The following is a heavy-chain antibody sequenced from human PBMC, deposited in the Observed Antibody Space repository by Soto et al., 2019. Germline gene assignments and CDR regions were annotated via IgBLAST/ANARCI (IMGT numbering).Heavy chain of an antibody. V-gene: IGHV3-48*03. Sequence: EMQLVESGGGLVQPGGSLRLSCAASGFTFSSYEMHWVRQAPGKGLEWISHISSTGSGTYYADSVKGRFTMSRDNTKNSVSLQMSSLRAEDTAVYYCVRELHEPLATDALRVANWGQGTQVTVSS. CDR3: VRELHEPLATDALRVAN. J-gene: IGHJ4*02. D-gene: IGHD2-15*01. CDR1: GFTFSSYE. CDR2: ISSTGSGT.